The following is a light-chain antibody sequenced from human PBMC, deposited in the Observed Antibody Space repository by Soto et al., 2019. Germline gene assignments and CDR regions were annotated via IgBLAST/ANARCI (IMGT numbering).Light chain of an antibody. CDR2: VVS. CDR3: QQLNSYPIT. J-gene: IGKJ5*01. V-gene: IGKV1-9*01. Sequence: DIQLTQSPSFLSASVGDRVTITCRASQGISSYLAWYQQKPGKAPKLLIYVVSTLQSGVPSRFSGSGSGTEFTLTISSPQPEDFATYYCQQLNSYPITFGQGTRLEIK. CDR1: QGISSY.